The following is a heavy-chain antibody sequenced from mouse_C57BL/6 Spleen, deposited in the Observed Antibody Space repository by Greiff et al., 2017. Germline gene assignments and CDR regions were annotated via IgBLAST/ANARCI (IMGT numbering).Heavy chain of an antibody. Sequence: QVQLQQPGAELVKPGASVKLSCKASGYTFTSYWMHWVKQRPGQGLEWIGMIHPNSGSTNYNEKFKSKATLTVDKSSSTAYMQLSSLTSEDSAVYYCARQSTMVTPFDYWGQGTTLTVSS. D-gene: IGHD2-2*01. CDR2: IHPNSGST. CDR1: GYTFTSYW. CDR3: ARQSTMVTPFDY. J-gene: IGHJ2*01. V-gene: IGHV1-64*01.